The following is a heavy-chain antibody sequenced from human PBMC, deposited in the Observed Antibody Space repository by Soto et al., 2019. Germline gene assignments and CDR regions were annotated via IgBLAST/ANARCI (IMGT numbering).Heavy chain of an antibody. CDR2: IGTSGSYI. Sequence: ETLSLTCAVSGGSISSSNWWSWVRQAPGKGLEWVSSIGTSGSYIYDTDSVKGRFTISRDNTKDSLYLQMNSLRAEDTAIYYCARGSAFIGLDYWGQGTPVTVSS. V-gene: IGHV3-21*01. J-gene: IGHJ4*02. CDR3: ARGSAFIGLDY. CDR1: GGSISSSN. D-gene: IGHD1-26*01.